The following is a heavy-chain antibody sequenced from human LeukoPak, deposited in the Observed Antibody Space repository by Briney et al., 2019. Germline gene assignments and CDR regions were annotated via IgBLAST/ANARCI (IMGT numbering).Heavy chain of an antibody. V-gene: IGHV5-51*01. CDR2: IYPGDSDT. J-gene: IGHJ6*03. D-gene: IGHD6-13*01. CDR1: GYSFTSYW. Sequence: GASLQISCKGSGYSFTSYWIGWVRQMPGKGLEWMGIIYPGDSDTRYSPSFQGQVTISADKSISTAYLQWSSLKASDTAMYYCARTQSSSWYSFYYYMDVWGKGTTVTVSS. CDR3: ARTQSSSWYSFYYYMDV.